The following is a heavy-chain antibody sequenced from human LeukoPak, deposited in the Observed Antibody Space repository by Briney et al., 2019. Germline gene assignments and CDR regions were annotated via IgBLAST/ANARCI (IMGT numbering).Heavy chain of an antibody. D-gene: IGHD1/OR15-1a*01. Sequence: SETLSLTCTVSGGSISSYYWSWIRQPPGKGLEWIGYIYYSGSTDYNPSLKSRVTISIDTSKNQFSLKLSSVTAADTAVYYCARESNIHYYFDSWGQGTLDTVSS. J-gene: IGHJ4*02. CDR3: ARESNIHYYFDS. CDR2: IYYSGST. V-gene: IGHV4-59*01. CDR1: GGSISSYY.